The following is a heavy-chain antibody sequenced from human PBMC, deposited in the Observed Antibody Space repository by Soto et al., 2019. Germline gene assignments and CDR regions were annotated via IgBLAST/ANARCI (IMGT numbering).Heavy chain of an antibody. CDR2: TYYRSKWYN. CDR3: ARGSWELLLSNYYGMDV. CDR1: GDSVSSNIAA. V-gene: IGHV6-1*01. D-gene: IGHD1-26*01. J-gene: IGHJ6*02. Sequence: KQSQTLSLTCAISGDSVSSNIAAWNWVRQSPSRGLEWLGRTYYRSKWYNDYAGSVKSRITINPDTSRNQFSLQLNSVTPEDTAVYYCARGSWELLLSNYYGMDVWGQGTTVTVSS.